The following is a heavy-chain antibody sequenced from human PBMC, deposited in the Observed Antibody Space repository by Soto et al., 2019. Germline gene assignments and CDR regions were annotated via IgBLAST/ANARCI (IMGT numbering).Heavy chain of an antibody. CDR3: YTEHTLFMAH. J-gene: IGHJ4*02. CDR1: GFTFSHAW. V-gene: IGHV3-15*01. CDR2: ITSKSAGETS. Sequence: EAQLVESGGGLVTPGESLRLSCVASGFTFSHAWMSWVRQAPGKGLEWFGRITSKSAGETSAYAAPVTGRFTVSRDDFKHTLYLQVNSLKTEDTGIYSCYTEHTLFMAHWGQGTLVTVSS.